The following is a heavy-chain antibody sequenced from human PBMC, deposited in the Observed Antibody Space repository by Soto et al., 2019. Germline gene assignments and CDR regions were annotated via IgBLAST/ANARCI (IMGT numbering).Heavy chain of an antibody. CDR2: IKQDGSEK. CDR1: GFTFSSYW. D-gene: IGHD2-2*01. CDR3: ARYYCSSTSCYRDYWYFDL. J-gene: IGHJ2*01. Sequence: HPGGSLRLSCAASGFTFSSYWMSWVRQAPGKGLEWVANIKQDGSEKYYVDSVKGRFTISRDNAKNSLYLQMNSLRAEDTAVYYCARYYCSSTSCYRDYWYFDLWGRGTLVTVSS. V-gene: IGHV3-7*01.